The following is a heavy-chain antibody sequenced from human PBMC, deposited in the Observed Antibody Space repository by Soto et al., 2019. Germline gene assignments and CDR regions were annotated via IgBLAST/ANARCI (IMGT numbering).Heavy chain of an antibody. CDR1: GYTFTRSG. CDR2: ISTYNGDT. V-gene: IGHV1-18*01. Sequence: ASVKVSCKASGYTFTRSGISWVRQAPGQGLEWMGWISTYNGDTNYAQTFQGRVTMTTDTSTSTVHMEVRSLRSDDTAVYYCAREGVAAYYFYGMDVWGQGTPVTVSS. D-gene: IGHD5-12*01. J-gene: IGHJ6*02. CDR3: AREGVAAYYFYGMDV.